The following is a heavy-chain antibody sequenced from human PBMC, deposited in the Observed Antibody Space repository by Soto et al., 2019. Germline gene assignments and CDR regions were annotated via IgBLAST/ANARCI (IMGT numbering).Heavy chain of an antibody. Sequence: GGSLRLSCAASGFTFSNAWMSWVRQAPGKGLEWVGRIKSKTDGGTTDYAAPVKGRFTISRDDSKNTLYLQMNSLKTDDTAVYYCTTDSDTGYCSSTSCYTFDYWGQGTLGTVSS. D-gene: IGHD2-2*02. CDR1: GFTFSNAW. CDR2: IKSKTDGGTT. V-gene: IGHV3-15*01. CDR3: TTDSDTGYCSSTSCYTFDY. J-gene: IGHJ4*02.